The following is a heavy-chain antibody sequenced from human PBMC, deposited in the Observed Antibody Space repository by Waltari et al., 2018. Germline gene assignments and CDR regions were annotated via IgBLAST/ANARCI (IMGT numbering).Heavy chain of an antibody. Sequence: QLVGSGGGVVQPGGSLRLSCPAPGFTFRNYGMHWVRQSPGKGLEWVAVILSDGSNEYYADSVKGRFTISRDNSKNTLYLQMNSLRVQDTAVYYCARGSYSSGCDFWGQGTQVTVSS. CDR3: ARGSYSSGCDF. CDR2: ILSDGSNE. J-gene: IGHJ4*02. CDR1: GFTFRNYG. V-gene: IGHV3-30*03. D-gene: IGHD6-19*01.